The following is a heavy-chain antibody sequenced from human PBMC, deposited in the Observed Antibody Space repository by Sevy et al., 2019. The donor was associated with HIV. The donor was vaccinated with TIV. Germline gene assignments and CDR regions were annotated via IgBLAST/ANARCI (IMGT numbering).Heavy chain of an antibody. CDR3: ARDVDTPFVRSFDS. CDR1: GLTFSSDS. D-gene: IGHD5-18*01. J-gene: IGHJ4*02. CDR2: ISSSSRTI. Sequence: GGSLRLSCVVSGLTFSSDSMNWVRQAPGKGLEWLAYISSSSRTIDYADSVEGRFTISRENDKKSVFLQMNNLRDEDSATYYCARDVDTPFVRSFDSWGQGTLVTVSS. V-gene: IGHV3-48*02.